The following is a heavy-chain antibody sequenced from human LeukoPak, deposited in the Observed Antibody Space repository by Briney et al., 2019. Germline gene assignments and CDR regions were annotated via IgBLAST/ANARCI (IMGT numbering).Heavy chain of an antibody. D-gene: IGHD6-6*01. V-gene: IGHV4-4*07. CDR1: GGSISSYY. CDR3: ARGDSSSSFDY. Sequence: SETLSLTCIVSGGSISSYYWTWIRQPAGKGLEWIGRIYTSESTNYNPSLKSRVTMSVDTSKNQVSLKLSSVTAADTAVYYCARGDSSSSFDYWGQGTLVTVSS. J-gene: IGHJ4*02. CDR2: IYTSEST.